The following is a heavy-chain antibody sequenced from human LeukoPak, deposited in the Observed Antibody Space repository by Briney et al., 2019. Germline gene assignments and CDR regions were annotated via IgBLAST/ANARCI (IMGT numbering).Heavy chain of an antibody. CDR3: ARLLWFGELNDY. J-gene: IGHJ4*02. Sequence: ASVKVSCKASGYTFTGYYMHWVRQAPGQGLEWMGWINPNSGGTNYAQKFQGRVTMTRVTSISTAYMELSRLRSDDTAVYYCARLLWFGELNDYWGQGTLVTVSS. CDR1: GYTFTGYY. D-gene: IGHD3-10*01. CDR2: INPNSGGT. V-gene: IGHV1-2*02.